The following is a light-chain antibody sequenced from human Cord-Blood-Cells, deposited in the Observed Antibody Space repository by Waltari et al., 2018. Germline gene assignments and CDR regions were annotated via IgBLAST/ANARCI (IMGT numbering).Light chain of an antibody. CDR3: SSYTSSSTWV. CDR1: SSDVGGYNY. J-gene: IGLJ3*02. Sequence: QSALTQPAYVSGSPGQSINISCTGTSSDVGGYNYVSWYQQHPGKAPKLMIYDVSNRPSGVSNRFSGSKSGNTASLTISGLQAEDEADYYCSSYTSSSTWVFGGGTKLTVL. CDR2: DVS. V-gene: IGLV2-14*03.